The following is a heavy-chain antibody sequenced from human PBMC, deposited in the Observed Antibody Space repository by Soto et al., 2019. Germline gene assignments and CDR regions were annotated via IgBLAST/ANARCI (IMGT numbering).Heavy chain of an antibody. D-gene: IGHD3-22*01. Sequence: GGSLRLSCAASGFTFSNYDMSWVRQAPGKGLEWVSAISGSGGSTYYADSVKGRFTISRDNSKNTLYLQMNSLRAEDTAVYYCAKSLDAYYDSSGYLIDYWGQGTLVTVSS. CDR2: ISGSGGST. CDR3: AKSLDAYYDSSGYLIDY. CDR1: GFTFSNYD. V-gene: IGHV3-23*01. J-gene: IGHJ4*02.